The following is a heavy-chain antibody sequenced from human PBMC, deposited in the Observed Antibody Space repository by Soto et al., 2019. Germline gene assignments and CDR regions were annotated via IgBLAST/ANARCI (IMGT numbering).Heavy chain of an antibody. D-gene: IGHD2-15*01. V-gene: IGHV1-46*01. CDR3: AGEGYCSGGSCYSASLDAFDI. CDR1: GYTFTSYY. CDR2: INPSGGST. Sequence: ASVKVSCKASGYTFTSYYMHWVRQAPGQGLEWMGIINPSGGSTSYAQKFQGRVTMTRDTSTSTVYMELSGLRSEDTAVYYCAGEGYCSGGSCYSASLDAFDIWGQGTMVTVSS. J-gene: IGHJ3*02.